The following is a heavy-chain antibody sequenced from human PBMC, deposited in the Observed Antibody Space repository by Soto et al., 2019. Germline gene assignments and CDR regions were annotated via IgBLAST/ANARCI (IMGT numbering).Heavy chain of an antibody. D-gene: IGHD3-10*01. V-gene: IGHV3-23*01. CDR3: AKYENPNTIESYFCDF. CDR2: ISSTGSVA. J-gene: IGHJ4*02. Sequence: GGSLRLSCAASGFTLNDYAVTWVRQAPGKGLEWVSVISSTGSVAYYADSVKGRLTISRDNSNNTVYLDMDSLRAEDTALYFCAKYENPNTIESYFCDFWGLGSQVTVSS. CDR1: GFTLNDYA.